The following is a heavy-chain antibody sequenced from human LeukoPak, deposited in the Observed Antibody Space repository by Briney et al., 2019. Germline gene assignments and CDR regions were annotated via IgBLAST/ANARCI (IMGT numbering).Heavy chain of an antibody. Sequence: SETLSLTCTVSGGSISSSSAYWGWIRQPPGKGLEWIGSIYYSKNTYNNPSLKSRVTISADTSKNQFSLTLGSVSATDTAVYYCVSPRGFSYGYFDYWGQGTLVTVSS. CDR2: IYYSKNT. V-gene: IGHV4-39*01. CDR3: VSPRGFSYGYFDY. D-gene: IGHD5-18*01. CDR1: GGSISSSSAY. J-gene: IGHJ4*02.